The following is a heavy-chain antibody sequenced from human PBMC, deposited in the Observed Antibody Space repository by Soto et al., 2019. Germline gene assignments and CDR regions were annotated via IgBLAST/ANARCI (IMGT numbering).Heavy chain of an antibody. V-gene: IGHV3-48*01. D-gene: IGHD2-8*01. CDR3: VMGYYFDY. CDR2: ISTSSTTI. CDR1: GLTFSSYS. J-gene: IGHJ4*02. Sequence: EVQLVESGGGLVQPGGSLRLSCAASGLTFSSYSMNWVRQAPGKGLEWVSDISTSSTTIHYADSVKGRFTISRDNAKNSLDLEVNSLRAEDTAVYYCVMGYYFDYWGQGTLVTVSS.